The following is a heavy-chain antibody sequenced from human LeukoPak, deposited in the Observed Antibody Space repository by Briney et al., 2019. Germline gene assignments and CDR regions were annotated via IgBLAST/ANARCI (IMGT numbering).Heavy chain of an antibody. J-gene: IGHJ4*01. CDR2: IWSDGSNR. V-gene: IGHV3-33*01. CDR1: GFTFSHHG. D-gene: IGHD4-11*01. CDR3: ARDAQRGFDYSNSLRY. Sequence: GGSLRLSCAASGFTFSHHGMHWVRQAPGKGLEWVAVIWSDGSNRFYAGPVKGRFTISRDNSRNTVFLQMNSLRAEDTAVYYCARDAQRGFDYSNSLRYWGHGTLVTVSS.